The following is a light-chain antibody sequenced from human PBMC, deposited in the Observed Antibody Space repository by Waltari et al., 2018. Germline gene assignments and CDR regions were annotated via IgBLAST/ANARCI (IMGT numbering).Light chain of an antibody. V-gene: IGLV1-44*01. CDR2: NDN. J-gene: IGLJ3*02. CDR3: AARDDSLNVWV. Sequence: QSVLTQPPSASGTLGQRVIISCSGTMSNIVNNPVNWYQQLPGTAPKVLIYNDNQRPWGVPDRFSVSKSGPSASLAISGLQSDDEADYYCAARDDSLNVWVFGGGTKVTVL. CDR1: MSNIVNNP.